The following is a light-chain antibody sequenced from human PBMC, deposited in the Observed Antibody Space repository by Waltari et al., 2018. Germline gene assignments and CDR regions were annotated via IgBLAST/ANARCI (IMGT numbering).Light chain of an antibody. CDR3: SSYGGSSNVI. CDR2: EVS. J-gene: IGLJ2*01. V-gene: IGLV2-8*01. CDR1: SSDIGAYKY. Sequence: QSALTQPPSASGSPGQSVTISCTGTSSDIGAYKYVSWYRQHPGKAPKIIIYEVSKWPSGVPDRFSGSKSGNTASLTVSGLQAEDEADYYGSSYGGSSNVIFGGGTKLTVL.